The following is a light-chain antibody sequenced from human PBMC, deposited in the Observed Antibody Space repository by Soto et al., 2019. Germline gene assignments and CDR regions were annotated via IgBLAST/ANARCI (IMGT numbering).Light chain of an antibody. J-gene: IGKJ5*01. V-gene: IGKV1-12*01. CDR3: QQYHYLIT. CDR2: AAS. CDR1: QGISTY. Sequence: DIQMTQSPSSVSASIGDRVSITCRASQGISTYLGWYQQKPGKAPKLLIYAASSLQTGVPSRFSGSGSGTDFTLTISSLQPEDIATYYCQQYHYLITFGQGTRLEIK.